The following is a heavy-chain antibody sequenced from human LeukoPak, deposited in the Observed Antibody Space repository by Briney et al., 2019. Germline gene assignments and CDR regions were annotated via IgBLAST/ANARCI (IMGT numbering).Heavy chain of an antibody. CDR2: IYYSGTT. CDR3: ATVAVIRGVTYFDY. D-gene: IGHD3-10*01. CDR1: GGSISSYY. V-gene: IGHV4-59*01. J-gene: IGHJ4*02. Sequence: SETLSLTCTVSGGSISSYYWSWIRQPPGKGLEWIGYIYYSGTTNYNPSLKSRVTISVDTSKSQFSLKLRSVTAADTAVYYCATVAVIRGVTYFDYWGQGTLVTVSS.